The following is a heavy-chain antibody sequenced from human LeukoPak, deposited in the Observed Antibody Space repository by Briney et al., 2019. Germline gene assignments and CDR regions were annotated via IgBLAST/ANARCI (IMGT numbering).Heavy chain of an antibody. V-gene: IGHV4-61*01. J-gene: IGHJ4*02. CDR1: GASVSSSNYY. CDR2: IYYSGST. D-gene: IGHD2-2*01. CDR3: ARDYCTTTRCYPNYFDY. Sequence: SETLSLTCTVSGASVSSSNYYWSWIRQPPGKGLEWIGYIYYSGSTNHNPSLKSRVTISVDTSKNQFSLKLTSVTAADTAVYYCARDYCTTTRCYPNYFDYWGQGTLVTVSS.